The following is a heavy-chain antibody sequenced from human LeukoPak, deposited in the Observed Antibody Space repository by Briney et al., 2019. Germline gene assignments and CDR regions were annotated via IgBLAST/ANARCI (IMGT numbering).Heavy chain of an antibody. CDR1: GASISSHY. CDR3: ARELELRSEGSFDY. CDR2: ISYSGTT. V-gene: IGHV4-59*11. Sequence: SETLSLTCTVSGASISSHYWSWIRQPPGKGLEWIGYISYSGTTKYNACLKSRVTISADTSKSHFSLNLSSVTAADTAVYYCARELELRSEGSFDYWGQGTLVTVSS. J-gene: IGHJ4*02. D-gene: IGHD1-7*01.